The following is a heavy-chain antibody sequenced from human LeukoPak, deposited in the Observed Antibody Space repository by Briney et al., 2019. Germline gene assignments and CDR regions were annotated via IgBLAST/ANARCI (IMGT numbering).Heavy chain of an antibody. Sequence: SETLSLTCTVSGASLSSAHGWSWIRQPPGQGLEWIGYSQNSGCTNCNPSLKSRVTISVDTSKNQFSLKLSSVTAADTAIHYCARDYSGSLDYRGQGILVTVTS. D-gene: IGHD3-10*01. CDR2: SQNSGCT. CDR1: GASLSSAHG. CDR3: ARDYSGSLDY. J-gene: IGHJ4*02. V-gene: IGHV4-61*01.